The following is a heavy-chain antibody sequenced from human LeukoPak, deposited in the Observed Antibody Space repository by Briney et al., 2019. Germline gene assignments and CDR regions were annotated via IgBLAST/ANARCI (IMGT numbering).Heavy chain of an antibody. D-gene: IGHD2-2*01. CDR1: GGSFSGYY. V-gene: IGHV4-34*01. J-gene: IGHJ5*02. Sequence: SETLSLTCAVYGGSFSGYYWSWIRQPPGKGLEWIGEINHSGSTNYNPSLKSRVTISVDTSKNQFSLKLSSVTAADTAVYYCARGRSLIVVVPAARTWFDPWGQGTLVTVSS. CDR2: INHSGST. CDR3: ARGRSLIVVVPAARTWFDP.